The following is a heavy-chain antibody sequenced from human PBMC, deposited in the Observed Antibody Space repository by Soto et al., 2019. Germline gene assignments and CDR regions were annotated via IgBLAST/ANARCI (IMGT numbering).Heavy chain of an antibody. Sequence: QVQLVQSGAEMKKPGASVKVSCKASGYTFTSYAMHWVRQAPGQRLEWTGWINAGNGNTKYSQKFQGRVTITRDTSASTAYMELSSLRSEDTAVYYCARDSRKVQQLVNYYYYGIDVWCQGTTVTVSS. CDR2: INAGNGNT. CDR1: GYTFTSYA. D-gene: IGHD6-13*01. CDR3: ARDSRKVQQLVNYYYYGIDV. V-gene: IGHV1-3*01. J-gene: IGHJ6*01.